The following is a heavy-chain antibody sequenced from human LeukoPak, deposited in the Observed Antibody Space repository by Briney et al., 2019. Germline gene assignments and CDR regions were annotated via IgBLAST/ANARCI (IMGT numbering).Heavy chain of an antibody. CDR1: GYTFTGYY. CDR3: ARDRDIVATIALDY. J-gene: IGHJ4*02. D-gene: IGHD5-12*01. CDR2: INPNSGGT. Sequence: ASVKVSCKASGYTFTGYYMHWVRQAPGQGLEWMGWINPNSGGTNYAQKFQGRVTMTRDTSISTAYMELSRLRSDDTAVYYCARDRDIVATIALDYWGQGTLVTVSS. V-gene: IGHV1-2*02.